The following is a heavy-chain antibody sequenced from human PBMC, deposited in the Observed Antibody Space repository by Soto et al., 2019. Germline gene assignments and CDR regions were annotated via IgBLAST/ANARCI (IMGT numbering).Heavy chain of an antibody. Sequence: QVQLVQSGAEVKKPGASVKVSCKASGYTFATYDFAGWGRAPGQELEWMGWMNPNTGNTGYAQAFRGRVTMTRNTSITTAYMELSSLRSEDTAVYFCARRKERSGPYYLDYWGQGTLVTVSS. CDR1: GYTFATYD. CDR2: MNPNTGNT. V-gene: IGHV1-8*01. J-gene: IGHJ4*02. CDR3: ARRKERSGPYYLDY. D-gene: IGHD6-25*01.